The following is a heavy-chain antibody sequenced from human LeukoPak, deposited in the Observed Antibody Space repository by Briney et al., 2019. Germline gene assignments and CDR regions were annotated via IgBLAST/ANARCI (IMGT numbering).Heavy chain of an antibody. J-gene: IGHJ4*02. CDR3: ARGSWLANGGLFDY. V-gene: IGHV1-2*02. D-gene: IGHD6-19*01. Sequence: GASVKVSCKASGYTFTGYYMHWVRQAPGQGLEWMGWISPNSGGTHSAQNFQGRVTMTRDTSTSTAYMELSSLRSDDTAVYYCARGSWLANGGLFDYWGQGTLVTVSS. CDR1: GYTFTGYY. CDR2: ISPNSGGT.